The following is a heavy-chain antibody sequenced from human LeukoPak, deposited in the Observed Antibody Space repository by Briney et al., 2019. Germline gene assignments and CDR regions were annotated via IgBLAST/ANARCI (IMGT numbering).Heavy chain of an antibody. Sequence: QPGGSLRLSCVVSGFTFSTYWMSWVRQAPGKGLECVATIKQDGSVKNYGDSVQGRFTISRDNAKNSLYLQMNSLRAEDTAVYYCARDGDYYDSSGYFWPWGQGTLVTVSS. CDR2: IKQDGSVK. CDR1: GFTFSTYW. D-gene: IGHD3-22*01. J-gene: IGHJ5*02. CDR3: ARDGDYYDSSGYFWP. V-gene: IGHV3-7*03.